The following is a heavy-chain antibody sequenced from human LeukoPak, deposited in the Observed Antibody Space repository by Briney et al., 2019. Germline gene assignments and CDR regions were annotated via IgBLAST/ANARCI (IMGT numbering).Heavy chain of an antibody. CDR1: GYTFTCYY. Sequence: ASVKVSCKASGYTFTCYYMHWERQAPGQGLEWMGWINPNSGGTNYAQKFQGRVTMTRDTSISTAYMELSRLRSDDTAVYYCAREPFLGLALFDHWGQGTLVTVSS. CDR2: INPNSGGT. D-gene: IGHD3-3*02. CDR3: AREPFLGLALFDH. V-gene: IGHV1-2*02. J-gene: IGHJ4*02.